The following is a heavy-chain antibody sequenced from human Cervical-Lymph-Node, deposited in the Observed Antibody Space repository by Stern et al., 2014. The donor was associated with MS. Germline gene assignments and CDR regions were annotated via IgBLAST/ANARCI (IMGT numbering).Heavy chain of an antibody. CDR3: AKDRGIGWTSLPSLDY. CDR2: VAWNSISI. Sequence: VQLVESGGDLVKPGRSLRLSCAASGFTFHDSGMHWVRQAPGKGLEWISGVAWNSISIGYADSVKGRFTISRDNAKNSLYLQMNSLRADDTAVYYCAKDRGIGWTSLPSLDYWGQGTLVRVSS. V-gene: IGHV3-9*01. J-gene: IGHJ4*02. D-gene: IGHD6-19*01. CDR1: GFTFHDSG.